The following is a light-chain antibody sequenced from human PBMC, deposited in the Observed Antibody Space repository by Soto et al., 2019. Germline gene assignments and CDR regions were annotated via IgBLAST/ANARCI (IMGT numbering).Light chain of an antibody. V-gene: IGLV2-14*01. CDR2: DVS. Sequence: QSALTQPASVSGSRGQSITISCTGTSSDVGGYNYVSGYQQHPGKAPKLMIYDVSNRPSGVSNRFSGSKSGNTASLTISGLQAEDEADYCCSSYTSSSTPCVFGTGTKLTVL. CDR1: SSDVGGYNY. J-gene: IGLJ1*01. CDR3: SSYTSSSTPCV.